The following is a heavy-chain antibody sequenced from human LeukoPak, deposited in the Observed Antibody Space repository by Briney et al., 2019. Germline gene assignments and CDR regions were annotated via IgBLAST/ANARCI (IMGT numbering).Heavy chain of an antibody. CDR2: INHSGST. J-gene: IGHJ3*02. D-gene: IGHD3-22*01. CDR1: GGSFSGYY. CDR3: ARLGFDSSGSGAYAFDI. V-gene: IGHV4-34*01. Sequence: SETLSLTCAVYGGSFSGYYWSWIRQPPGKGLEWMWEINHSGSTNYTPSLKSRVTISVDTIKNQFSLKLSSVTAADTAVYYCARLGFDSSGSGAYAFDIWGQGTMVTVSS.